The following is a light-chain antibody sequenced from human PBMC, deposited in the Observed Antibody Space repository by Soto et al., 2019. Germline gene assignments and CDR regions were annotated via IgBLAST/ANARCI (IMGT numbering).Light chain of an antibody. CDR1: SSDVGTYNL. CDR2: EGS. J-gene: IGLJ2*01. V-gene: IGLV2-23*01. Sequence: QSVLTQPASVSGSPGQSITISCTGTSSDVGTYNLVSWYQQHPGKAPKLMIYEGSKRPSGVSNRFSGSKSGNTASLTISGIQAEDEDDYYCCSYAGSSTWVFGGGTKVTVL. CDR3: CSYAGSSTWV.